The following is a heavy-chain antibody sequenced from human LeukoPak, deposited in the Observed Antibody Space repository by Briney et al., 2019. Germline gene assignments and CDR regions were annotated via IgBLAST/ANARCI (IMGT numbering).Heavy chain of an antibody. J-gene: IGHJ6*02. CDR2: ISSSSSTI. D-gene: IGHD2-21*02. V-gene: IGHV3-48*04. Sequence: GGSLRLSCAASGFTFSSYSMNWVRQAPGKGLEWVSYISSSSSTIYYADSVKGRFTISRDNAKNSLYLQMNSLKTEDTAVYFCTTSDAVVVTGGRGLYHMDLWGPGTTVTVSS. CDR1: GFTFSSYS. CDR3: TTSDAVVVTGGRGLYHMDL.